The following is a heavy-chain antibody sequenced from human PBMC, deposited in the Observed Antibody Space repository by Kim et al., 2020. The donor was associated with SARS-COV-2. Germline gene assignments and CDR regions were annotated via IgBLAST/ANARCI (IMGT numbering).Heavy chain of an antibody. CDR3: AVYYYDSSGYYDAFDI. J-gene: IGHJ3*02. V-gene: IGHV4-34*13. D-gene: IGHD3-22*01. Sequence: SLKRRVTISVDTSKNQFSLKLSSVTAADTAVYYCAVYYYDSSGYYDAFDIWGQGTMVTVSS.